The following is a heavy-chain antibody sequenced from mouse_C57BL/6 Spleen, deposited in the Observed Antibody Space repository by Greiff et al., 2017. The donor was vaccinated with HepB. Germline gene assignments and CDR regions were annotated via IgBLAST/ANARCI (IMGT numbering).Heavy chain of an antibody. Sequence: EVMLVESGGDLVKPGGSLKLSCAASGFTFSSYGMSWVRQTPDKRLEWVATISSGGSYTYYPDSVKGRFTISRDNAKNTLYLQMSSLKSEDTAMYYCARHNGSSLRYSDVWGTGTTVTVSS. J-gene: IGHJ1*03. D-gene: IGHD1-1*01. CDR2: ISSGGSYT. V-gene: IGHV5-6*01. CDR1: GFTFSSYG. CDR3: ARHNGSSLRYSDV.